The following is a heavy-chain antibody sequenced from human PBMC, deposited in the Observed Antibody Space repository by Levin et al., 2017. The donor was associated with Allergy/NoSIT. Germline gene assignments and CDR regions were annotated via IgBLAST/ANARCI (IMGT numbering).Heavy chain of an antibody. CDR3: ARFWEQWLSDYYGMDV. CDR2: ISAYNGNT. Sequence: GESLKISCKASGYTFTSYGISWVRQAPGQGLEWMGWISAYNGNTNYAQKLQGRVTMTTDTSTSTAYMELRSLRSDDTAVYYCARFWEQWLSDYYGMDVWGQGTTVTVSS. CDR1: GYTFTSYG. J-gene: IGHJ6*02. D-gene: IGHD6-19*01. V-gene: IGHV1-18*01.